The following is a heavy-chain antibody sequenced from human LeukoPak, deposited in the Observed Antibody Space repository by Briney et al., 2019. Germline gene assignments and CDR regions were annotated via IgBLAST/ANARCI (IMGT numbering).Heavy chain of an antibody. D-gene: IGHD3-10*01. J-gene: IGHJ4*02. CDR1: GFTISTYG. CDR2: ISGGTT. V-gene: IGHV3-23*01. CDR3: VYHSGNY. Sequence: PGGSLRLSCAASGFTISTYGMSWVRQAPGKGLEWVSSISGGTTYYADSVKGRFTISRGNSKNTVSLQMNSLRAEDTDCAKSVYHSGNYWGQGTLVTVSS.